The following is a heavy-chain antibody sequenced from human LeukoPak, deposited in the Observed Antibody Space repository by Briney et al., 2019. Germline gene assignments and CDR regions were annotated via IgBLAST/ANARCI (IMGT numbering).Heavy chain of an antibody. D-gene: IGHD5-12*01. V-gene: IGHV3-21*01. CDR1: GFAFSSYS. Sequence: PGGSLRLSCAASGFAFSSYSMNWVRQAPGKGLEWVSSISSSSSYIYYADSLKGRFTISRDNAKNSLFLQMNSLRAEDTAVYYCARADYSGYDVLDYWGQGTLVTVSS. CDR3: ARADYSGYDVLDY. J-gene: IGHJ4*02. CDR2: ISSSSSYI.